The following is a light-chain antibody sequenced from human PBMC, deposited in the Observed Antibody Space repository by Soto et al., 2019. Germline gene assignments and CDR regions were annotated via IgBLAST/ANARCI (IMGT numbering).Light chain of an antibody. Sequence: DIQMTQSPSTVSAYVGDSVTITCRASQSITTWLAWYQQRPGKAPKLLIYDVSSLQSGVPSRFSGSGSGTEFTLTISSLQPDDFATYYCQQSYSTPYTFGQGTKLEIK. J-gene: IGKJ2*01. CDR2: DVS. CDR3: QQSYSTPYT. CDR1: QSITTW. V-gene: IGKV1-5*01.